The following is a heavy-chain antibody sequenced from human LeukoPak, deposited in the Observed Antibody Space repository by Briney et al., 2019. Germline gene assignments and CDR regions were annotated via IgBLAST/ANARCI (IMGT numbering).Heavy chain of an antibody. CDR3: AKSGDY. Sequence: GGSLRLFCAASGFTFSAYAITWVRQAPGKGLEWVSAISGSGDSTYYAGSVKGRFTISRDNSKNTLYLQMNSLRAEDTAVYYCAKSGDYWGQGTLVTVSS. J-gene: IGHJ4*02. CDR2: ISGSGDST. D-gene: IGHD3-10*01. CDR1: GFTFSAYA. V-gene: IGHV3-23*01.